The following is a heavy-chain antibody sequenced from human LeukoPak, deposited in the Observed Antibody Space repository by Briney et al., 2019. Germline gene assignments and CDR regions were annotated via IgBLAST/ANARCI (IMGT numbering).Heavy chain of an antibody. CDR1: GDSISSSSYY. J-gene: IGHJ4*02. Sequence: SETLSLTCTVSGDSISSSSYYWGWIRQPPGKGLEWIGSIYYSGSTYYNPSLKSRVTISVDTSKNQFSLKLSSVTAADTAVYYCARQKYWGQLAWIQLWFDYWGQGTLVTVSS. CDR3: ARQKYWGQLAWIQLWFDY. D-gene: IGHD5-18*01. V-gene: IGHV4-39*01. CDR2: IYYSGST.